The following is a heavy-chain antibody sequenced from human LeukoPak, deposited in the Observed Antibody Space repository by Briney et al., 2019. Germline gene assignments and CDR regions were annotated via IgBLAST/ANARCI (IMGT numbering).Heavy chain of an antibody. CDR3: ASPSGDY. CDR2: IYYSGST. J-gene: IGHJ4*02. CDR1: GYSISSGYY. V-gene: IGHV4-38-2*01. Sequence: SETLSLTCAVSGYSISSGYYWGWIRQPPGKGLEWIGSIYYSGSTYYNPSLKSRVTISVDTSKNQFSLKLSSVTAADTAVYYCASPSGDYWGQGTLVTVSS.